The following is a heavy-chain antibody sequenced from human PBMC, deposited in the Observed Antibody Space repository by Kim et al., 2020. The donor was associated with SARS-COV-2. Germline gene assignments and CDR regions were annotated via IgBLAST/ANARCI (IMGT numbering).Heavy chain of an antibody. D-gene: IGHD4-17*01. J-gene: IGHJ4*02. Sequence: TYYTPSLKSPVTLSVDTTKNHFSLSLTSVTAADTAIYYCARGGGYGDHSIWGQGILVTVSS. CDR3: ARGGGYGDHSI. V-gene: IGHV4-31*01. CDR2: T.